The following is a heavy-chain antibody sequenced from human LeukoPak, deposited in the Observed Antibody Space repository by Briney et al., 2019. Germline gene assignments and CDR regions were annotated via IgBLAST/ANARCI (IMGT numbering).Heavy chain of an antibody. J-gene: IGHJ3*02. V-gene: IGHV1-2*02. CDR3: ARSRDDAFDI. Sequence: ASVKVSFEASGYTFIGYDMHWVRQAPGQGLEWMGWINPNSGGTDSAQKFQDRVTMARDTSIPTAYMELSRLISDDTAVYYCARSRDDAFDIWGQGTMVTVSS. CDR2: INPNSGGT. CDR1: GYTFIGYD.